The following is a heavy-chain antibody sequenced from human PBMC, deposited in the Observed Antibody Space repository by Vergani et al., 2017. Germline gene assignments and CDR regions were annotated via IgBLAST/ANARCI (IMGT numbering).Heavy chain of an antibody. CDR1: GFTFIDYA. D-gene: IGHD3-10*01. CDR3: AKYRRYYGSGSHWLDS. Sequence: EVQLLESGGALVQPGGSLRLSCEASGFTFIDYAMSWIRQAPGRGLEWISDISASGSTTFYADSVMSRFTISNDLYTNILYLDMTSIITDDTAIYYCAKYRRYYGSGSHWLDSWGQGTLVTVSS. V-gene: IGHV3-23*01. J-gene: IGHJ5*01. CDR2: ISASGSTT.